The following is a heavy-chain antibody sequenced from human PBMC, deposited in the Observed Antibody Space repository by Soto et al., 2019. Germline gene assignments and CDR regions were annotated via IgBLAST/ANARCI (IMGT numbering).Heavy chain of an antibody. CDR3: ARAGGLGAVAADY. Sequence: QLQLQESGSGLVKPSQTLSLTCAVSGGSISSGGYSWSWIRQPPGKALELIGYIYHSGSTYYNPSLKSGVTISVDRSKNQFPLKLSSVTAADTAVYYCARAGGLGAVAADYWGQGTLVTVYS. D-gene: IGHD6-19*01. CDR1: GGSISSGGYS. V-gene: IGHV4-30-2*01. CDR2: IYHSGST. J-gene: IGHJ4*02.